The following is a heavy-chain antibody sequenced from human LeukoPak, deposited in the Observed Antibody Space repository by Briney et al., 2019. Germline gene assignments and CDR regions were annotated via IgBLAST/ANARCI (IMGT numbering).Heavy chain of an antibody. CDR3: AKGRGYGNHDAFDI. Sequence: GRSLTLSCAASGFTFSSYGMRWVRQAPGKGLEWVAIIWYDGTNKYYADSVKGRFTISRDNSKNTLFLQMNSLRAEDTAIYYCAKGRGYGNHDAFDIWGQGTMVTVSS. CDR2: IWYDGTNK. J-gene: IGHJ3*02. CDR1: GFTFSSYG. D-gene: IGHD5-18*01. V-gene: IGHV3-33*06.